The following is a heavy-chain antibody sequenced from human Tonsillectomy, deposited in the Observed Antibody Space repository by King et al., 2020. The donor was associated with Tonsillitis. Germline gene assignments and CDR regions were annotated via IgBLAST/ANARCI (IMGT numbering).Heavy chain of an antibody. V-gene: IGHV4-30-4*07. J-gene: IGHJ3*02. D-gene: IGHD3-22*01. CDR2: IYYSGST. CDR3: ARVTSEDSSGYYDAFDI. Sequence: VQLQESGPGLVKPSQTLSLTCAVSGGSISSGGYSWSWIRQPPGKGLEWIGYIYYSGSTYYNPSLKSRVTISVDTSKNQFSLKLSSVTAADTAVYYCARVTSEDSSGYYDAFDIWGQGTMVTVSS. CDR1: GGSISSGGYS.